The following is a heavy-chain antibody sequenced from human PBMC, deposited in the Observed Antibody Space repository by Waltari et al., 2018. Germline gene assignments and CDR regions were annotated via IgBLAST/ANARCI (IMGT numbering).Heavy chain of an antibody. CDR2: IYHSGST. CDR3: ASATVTTPPYYFDY. V-gene: IGHV4-38-2*01. Sequence: QVQLQESGPGLVKPSETLSLTCAVSGYSISSGYYWGWNRQPPGKGLEWIGSIYHSGSTYYNPSLKSRVTISVDTPENQFSLKRGSVTAADTAVYYCASATVTTPPYYFDYWGQGTLVTVSS. CDR1: GYSISSGYY. J-gene: IGHJ4*02. D-gene: IGHD4-17*01.